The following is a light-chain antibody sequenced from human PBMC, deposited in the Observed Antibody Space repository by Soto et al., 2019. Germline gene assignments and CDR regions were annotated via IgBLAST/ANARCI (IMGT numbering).Light chain of an antibody. CDR1: SSDVGAY. CDR3: SSYTSSSSQ. CDR2: DVN. V-gene: IGLV2-14*03. J-gene: IGLJ3*02. Sequence: QSALTQPASVSGSPGQSITISCTGTSSDVGAYVSWYQHHPGTAPKLIIYDVNNRPSGVSNRFSGSKSGNTASLTISGLQAEDEADYYCSSYTSSSSQFGGGTKLTVL.